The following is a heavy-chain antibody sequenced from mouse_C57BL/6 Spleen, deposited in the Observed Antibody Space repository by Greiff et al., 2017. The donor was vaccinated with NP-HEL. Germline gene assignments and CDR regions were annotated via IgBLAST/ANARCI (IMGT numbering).Heavy chain of an antibody. J-gene: IGHJ4*01. CDR1: GYTFTDYE. V-gene: IGHV1-15*01. CDR2: IDPETGGT. D-gene: IGHD1-1*01. Sequence: VQLQQSGAELVRPGASVTLSCKASGYTFTDYEMHWVKQTPVHGLEWIGAIDPETGGTAYNQKFKGKAILTADKSSSTAYMELRSLTSEDSAVYYCIYGSRRGYAMDYWGQGTSVTVSS. CDR3: IYGSRRGYAMDY.